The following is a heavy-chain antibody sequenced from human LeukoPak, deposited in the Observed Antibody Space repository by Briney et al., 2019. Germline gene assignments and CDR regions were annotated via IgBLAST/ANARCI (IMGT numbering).Heavy chain of an antibody. D-gene: IGHD5-12*01. V-gene: IGHV1-18*01. CDR3: ARRGYPVYYYYMDV. J-gene: IGHJ6*03. Sequence: GASVKVFCKTSGYTFTSYGISWVRQAPGQGLEWMGWISTDNGKTNYAQKLQGRVTMTTDTSTTTAYMELRSLRSDDTAVYYCARRGYPVYYYYMDVWGKGTTVTISS. CDR2: ISTDNGKT. CDR1: GYTFTSYG.